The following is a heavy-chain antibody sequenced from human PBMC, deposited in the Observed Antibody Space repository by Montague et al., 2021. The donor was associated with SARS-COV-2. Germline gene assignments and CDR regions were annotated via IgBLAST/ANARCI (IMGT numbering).Heavy chain of an antibody. V-gene: IGHV4-34*01. CDR2: INHGGST. CDR1: GTSFSGYY. D-gene: IGHD3-10*01. Sequence: SETLSLTCAVHGTSFSGYYWNWIRQHPGKGLEWIGEINHGGSTKYSPSLKSRLTISADTSKNQFSLKLTSVAAADTAVYYCARLRDGVVPSPILGVGPYYSYYYMDVWERGTTVTVSS. CDR3: ARLRDGVVPSPILGVGPYYSYYYMDV. J-gene: IGHJ6*03.